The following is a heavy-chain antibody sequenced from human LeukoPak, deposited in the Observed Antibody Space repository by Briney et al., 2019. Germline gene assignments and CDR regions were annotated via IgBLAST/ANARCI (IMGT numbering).Heavy chain of an antibody. CDR3: SAVAGSLHWFDP. D-gene: IGHD6-19*01. V-gene: IGHV1-8*03. CDR2: MNYNSGNT. Sequence: ASVQVSCKACGYTFTSYDINWVRQPTGQGLEWMGWMNYNSGNTSKARRFQRRVTITRNTSTSTAYMERSSRRSDDTAVYYCSAVAGSLHWFDPWGQGTLVTVSS. CDR1: GYTFTSYD. J-gene: IGHJ5*02.